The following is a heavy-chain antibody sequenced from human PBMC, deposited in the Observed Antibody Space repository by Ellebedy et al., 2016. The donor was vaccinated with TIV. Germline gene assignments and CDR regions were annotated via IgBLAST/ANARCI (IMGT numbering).Heavy chain of an antibody. J-gene: IGHJ5*02. Sequence: AASVKVSCKASGYTFTGYYMHWVRQAPGQGLEWMGWINPNSGGTNYAQKFQGRVTMTRDTSISTAYMELSRLRSDDTAVYYCARHLGCPTGNCYLYNYFDPWGQGTQVTVSS. CDR3: ARHLGCPTGNCYLYNYFDP. CDR2: INPNSGGT. CDR1: GYTFTGYY. D-gene: IGHD3-9*01. V-gene: IGHV1-2*02.